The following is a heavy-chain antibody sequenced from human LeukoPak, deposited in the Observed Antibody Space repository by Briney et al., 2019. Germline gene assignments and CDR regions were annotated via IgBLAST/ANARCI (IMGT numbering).Heavy chain of an antibody. CDR2: ISGSGGST. J-gene: IGHJ4*02. CDR3: AKVGSYYDSSGYQGGFFDY. Sequence: GGSLRLSCAASGFTFSNYAMSWVRQAPGKGLEWVSGISGSGGSTYYADSAKGRFTISRDNSKNTLYLQMNSLRAEDTAVYYCAKVGSYYDSSGYQGGFFDYWGQGTLVTVSS. CDR1: GFTFSNYA. V-gene: IGHV3-23*01. D-gene: IGHD3-22*01.